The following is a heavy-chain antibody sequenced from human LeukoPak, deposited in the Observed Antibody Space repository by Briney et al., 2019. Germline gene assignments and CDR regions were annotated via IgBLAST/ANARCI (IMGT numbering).Heavy chain of an antibody. V-gene: IGHV4-39*01. Sequence: SETLSLTCTVSGGSISSSSYYWGWIRQPPGKGLEWIGSIYYSGSTYYNPSLKGRVTISVDTSRNQFSLNLSSVTAADTAVYYCARKKTGATNGLDVWGQGTTVTVSS. D-gene: IGHD1-1*01. CDR2: IYYSGST. CDR1: GGSISSSSYY. J-gene: IGHJ6*02. CDR3: ARKKTGATNGLDV.